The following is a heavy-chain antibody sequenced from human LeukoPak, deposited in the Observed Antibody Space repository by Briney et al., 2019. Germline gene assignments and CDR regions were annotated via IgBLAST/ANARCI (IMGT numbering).Heavy chain of an antibody. CDR1: GGTFSSYA. D-gene: IGHD3-22*01. CDR2: IIPILGVA. CDR3: AKGPSAYYYDSSY. Sequence: ASVKVSCKASGGTFSSYAISWVRQAPGQGLEWMGRIIPILGVANYAQKFQGRVTITADKSTSTAYMELSSLRSEDTAVYYCAKGPSAYYYDSSYWGQGTLVTVSS. J-gene: IGHJ4*02. V-gene: IGHV1-69*04.